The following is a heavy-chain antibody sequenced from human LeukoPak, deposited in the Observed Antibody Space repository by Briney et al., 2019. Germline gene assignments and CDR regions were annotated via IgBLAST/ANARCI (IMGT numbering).Heavy chain of an antibody. CDR2: ISNNGGSS. V-gene: IGHV3-64D*09. Sequence: GGSLRLSCSASGFTFSDYAMYWGRQAPGKGLEYVSGISNNGGSSFYADSVKGRFTISRDNSKNTLYLQMSSLRAEDTAVYYCVKITTVTGGDCWGQGTRLTVSS. CDR1: GFTFSDYA. J-gene: IGHJ4*02. CDR3: VKITTVTGGDC. D-gene: IGHD1-1*01.